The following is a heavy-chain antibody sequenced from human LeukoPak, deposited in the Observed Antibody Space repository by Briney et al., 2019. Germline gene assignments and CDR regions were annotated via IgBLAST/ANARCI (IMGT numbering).Heavy chain of an antibody. J-gene: IGHJ4*02. CDR3: AKRPTIFGVVTSDY. CDR2: TSYDGNNK. D-gene: IGHD3-3*01. Sequence: GGSLRLSCAASGFTFSSYAMYWVRQAPGKGLEWVTTTSYDGNNKFYTDAVKGRFTISRDNSKNTLYLQMNSLRAEDTAVYYCAKRPTIFGVVTSDYWGQGTLVTVSS. CDR1: GFTFSSYA. V-gene: IGHV3-30-3*02.